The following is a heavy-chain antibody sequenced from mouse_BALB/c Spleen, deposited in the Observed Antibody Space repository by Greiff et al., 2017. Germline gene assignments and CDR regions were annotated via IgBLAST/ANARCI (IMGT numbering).Heavy chain of an antibody. D-gene: IGHD2-3*01. Sequence: VQLQESGPELVKPGASVRISCKASGYTFTSYYIHWVKQRPGQGLEWIGWIYPGNVNTKYNEKFKGKATLTADKSSSTAYMQLSSLTSEDSAVYFCARGGTIYDGYYDAMDYWGQGTSVTVSS. J-gene: IGHJ4*01. V-gene: IGHV1S56*01. CDR2: IYPGNVNT. CDR1: GYTFTSYY. CDR3: ARGGTIYDGYYDAMDY.